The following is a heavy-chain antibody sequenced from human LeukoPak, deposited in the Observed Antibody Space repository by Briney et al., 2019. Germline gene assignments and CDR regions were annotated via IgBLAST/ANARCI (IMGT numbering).Heavy chain of an antibody. CDR3: ASGFRFLDWLSRFDP. D-gene: IGHD3/OR15-3a*01. CDR2: INHSGST. CDR1: GGSFSGYY. J-gene: IGHJ5*02. Sequence: SETLSLTCAVFGGSFSGYYWSWIRQPPGKGLEWIGEINHSGSTNYNPSLKSRVTISVDTSKNQFSLQLSSVIAADTAVYHCASGFRFLDWLSRFDPGGQNTLVTVSS. V-gene: IGHV4-34*01.